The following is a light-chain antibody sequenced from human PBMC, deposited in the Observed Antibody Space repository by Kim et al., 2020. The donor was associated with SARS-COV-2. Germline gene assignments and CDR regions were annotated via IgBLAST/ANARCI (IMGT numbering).Light chain of an antibody. CDR2: DVN. J-gene: IGLJ2*01. V-gene: IGLV2-14*03. CDR1: SSDVGGYNY. Sequence: QSALTQPASVSGSPGQSITISCTGTSSDVGGYNYVSWYQQYPGKAPSLIIYDVNERPSGVSSRFSASKSGNTASLTISGLHAEDEANYYCSSYTSSSSVTFGGGTQVTVL. CDR3: SSYTSSSSVT.